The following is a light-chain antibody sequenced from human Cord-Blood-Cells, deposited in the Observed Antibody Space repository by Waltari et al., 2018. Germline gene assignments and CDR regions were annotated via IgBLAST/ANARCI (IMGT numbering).Light chain of an antibody. V-gene: IGKV3-20*01. CDR2: GAS. CDR1: QSVSSSY. CDR3: QQYGSSPLT. Sequence: NVLTQSPGTLSLSPGERATLPCRASQSVSSSYLAWYQQKPGQAPRLLIYGASSRATGIPDRFSGSGSGTDFTLTISRLEPEDFAVYYCQQYGSSPLTFGGGTKVEIK. J-gene: IGKJ4*01.